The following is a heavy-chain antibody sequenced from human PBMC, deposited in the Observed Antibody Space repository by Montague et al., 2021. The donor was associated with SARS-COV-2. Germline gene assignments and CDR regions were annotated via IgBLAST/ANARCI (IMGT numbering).Heavy chain of an antibody. CDR3: TSGREGNYNVMDV. V-gene: IGHV6-1*01. D-gene: IGHD1-1*01. J-gene: IGHJ6*02. CDR1: GDSVASNSAT. CDR2: TYYRSKWYN. Sequence: CAISGDSVASNSATWNWVRQSPSRGLKWLASTYYRSKWYNDYAVSVRGRVTINPDTSKNQFSLQLNSVTPEDTAIYYCTSGREGNYNVMDVWGQGTTVTVSS.